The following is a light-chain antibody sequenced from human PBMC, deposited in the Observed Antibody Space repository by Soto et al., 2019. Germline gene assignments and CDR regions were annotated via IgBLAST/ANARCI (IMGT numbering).Light chain of an antibody. V-gene: IGKV1-39*01. Sequence: SQMTQSPSAMSASVGDRVTITCRASQGISNRFVWFQLKPGKAPKLLIYAASSLQSGVPSRFSGSGSETDFTLTISSLQPEDFATYSCQQSYSTTWTFGQGTKV. CDR1: QGISNR. CDR2: AAS. J-gene: IGKJ1*01. CDR3: QQSYSTTWT.